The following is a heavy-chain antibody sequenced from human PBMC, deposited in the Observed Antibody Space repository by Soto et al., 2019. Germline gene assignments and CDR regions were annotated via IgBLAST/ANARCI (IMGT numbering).Heavy chain of an antibody. D-gene: IGHD4-17*01. Sequence: QVQLVQSGAEVKKSGASVKVSCKASGYTFTSHDINWVRQATGQGLEWMGWMNPNSGNTGYAQKFQGRATMTRNTSITKAYMELSSLRSEDTAVYYCARWDYGYYASFDSWGQGTLVTVSS. CDR1: GYTFTSHD. CDR2: MNPNSGNT. V-gene: IGHV1-8*01. CDR3: ARWDYGYYASFDS. J-gene: IGHJ4*02.